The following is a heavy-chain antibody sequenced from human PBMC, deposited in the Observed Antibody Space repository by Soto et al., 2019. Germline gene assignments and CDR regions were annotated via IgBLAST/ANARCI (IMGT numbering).Heavy chain of an antibody. D-gene: IGHD2-2*01. CDR1: GDSVSSNSAA. CDR3: ASGGRSSTIMYGMDV. J-gene: IGHJ6*02. V-gene: IGHV6-1*01. CDR2: TYYRSKWYN. Sequence: PSQTLSLTCAISGDSVSSNSAALNLIMQSPSRGLEWLGRTYYRSKWYNDYAVSVKSRITINPDTSKNQFSLQLNSVTPEDTAVYYCASGGRSSTIMYGMDVWGQGTTVTVSS.